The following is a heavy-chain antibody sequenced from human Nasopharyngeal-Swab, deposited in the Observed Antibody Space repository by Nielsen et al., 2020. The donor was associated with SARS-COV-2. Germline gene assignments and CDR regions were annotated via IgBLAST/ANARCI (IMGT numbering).Heavy chain of an antibody. CDR3: VGSSWYGDYYYYYGRDV. Sequence: SETLSLTCTVSGGSISSSSYNWGWLRQPPGKGLEWTGSIYYSGSTYYNPSLKSRVTISVDPSKNHFSLKLSSVTAADTAVYYCVGSSWYGDYYYYYGRDVWGQGTTVTVSS. V-gene: IGHV4-39*07. D-gene: IGHD6-13*01. CDR2: IYYSGST. CDR1: GGSISSSSYN. J-gene: IGHJ6*02.